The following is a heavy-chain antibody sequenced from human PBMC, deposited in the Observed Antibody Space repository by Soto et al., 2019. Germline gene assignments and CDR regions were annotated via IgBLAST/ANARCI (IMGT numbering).Heavy chain of an antibody. V-gene: IGHV3-23*01. CDR1: GFSFGTYA. D-gene: IGHD1-1*01. CDR3: ATWHEREHAYDV. Sequence: GGSLRLSCAASGFSFGTYAMGWVRQSPGTGLEWVSAIDGSGGTTYYADSVKGRFTTSSDSSKTTVYLQMNDLRPADTAVYYCATWHEREHAYDVWGQGTTVTVSS. CDR2: IDGSGGTT. J-gene: IGHJ3*01.